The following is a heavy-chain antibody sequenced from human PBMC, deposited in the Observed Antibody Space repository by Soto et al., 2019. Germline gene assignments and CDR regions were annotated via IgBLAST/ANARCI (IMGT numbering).Heavy chain of an antibody. D-gene: IGHD6-19*01. CDR3: ARAMTRYSSGWYPGY. CDR1: GYTFTSYG. Sequence: QVQLVQSGAEVKKPGASVKVSCKASGYTFTSYGISWVRQAPGQGLEWMGWISAYNGNTNYAQKLQGRVTMTTGTPTSTAYMELRSLRSDDTAVYYCARAMTRYSSGWYPGYWGQGTLVTVAS. J-gene: IGHJ4*02. V-gene: IGHV1-18*01. CDR2: ISAYNGNT.